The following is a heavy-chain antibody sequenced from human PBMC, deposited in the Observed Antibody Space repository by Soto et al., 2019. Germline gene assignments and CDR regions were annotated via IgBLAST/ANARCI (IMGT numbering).Heavy chain of an antibody. V-gene: IGHV4-4*07. J-gene: IGHJ6*02. Sequence: KPSETLSLTCTVSGGSISTYYWSWIRQPAGKGLEWIGRIDTSGNTNYNPSLKSRVTMSVDTSKEQFSLKLTSVTAADTAVYYCARYSSNWFQTEGMDVWGQGTTVTVSS. CDR3: ARYSSNWFQTEGMDV. D-gene: IGHD6-13*01. CDR1: GGSISTYY. CDR2: IDTSGNT.